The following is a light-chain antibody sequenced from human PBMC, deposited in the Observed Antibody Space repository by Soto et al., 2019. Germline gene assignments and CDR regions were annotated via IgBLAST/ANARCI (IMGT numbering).Light chain of an antibody. CDR3: SSYTSSSTLVV. CDR1: SSDVGGYNY. CDR2: EVS. J-gene: IGLJ2*01. Sequence: QSALTQPASVSGSPGQSITISCTGTSSDVGGYNYVSWYQQHPGKAPKLMIYEVSNRPSGVSNRFSGSKSGNTASLTISGLQAEDEADYSCSSYTSSSTLVVFGGATKLTVL. V-gene: IGLV2-14*01.